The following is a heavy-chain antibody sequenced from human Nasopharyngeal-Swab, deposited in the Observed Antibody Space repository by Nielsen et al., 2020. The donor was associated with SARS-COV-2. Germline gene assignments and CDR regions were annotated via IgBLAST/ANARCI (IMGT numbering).Heavy chain of an antibody. CDR2: IYYSGST. J-gene: IGHJ4*02. CDR3: ARRETIVGSFDY. D-gene: IGHD1-26*01. Sequence: SETLSLTCTISGASDSIRSYYWTWIRQSPGKGLEWIGYIYYSGSTDYNPSLKGRVTISVDTSKNQFSLKLNSVTAADTAVYYCARRETIVGSFDYWGQGTLVTVSS. V-gene: IGHV4-59*08. CDR1: GASDSIRSYY.